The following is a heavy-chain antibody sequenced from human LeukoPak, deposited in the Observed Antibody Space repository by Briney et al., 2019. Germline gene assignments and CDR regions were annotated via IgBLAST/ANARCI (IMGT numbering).Heavy chain of an antibody. CDR3: ARSDCSSTSCYGSRWYNWFDP. CDR1: GGTSSSYA. Sequence: SVKVSCKASGGTSSSYAISWVRQAPGQGLEWMGGIIPIFGTANYAQKFQGRVTITADESTSTAYMELSSLRSEDTAVYYCARSDCSSTSCYGSRWYNWFDPWGQGTLVTVSS. J-gene: IGHJ5*02. CDR2: IIPIFGTA. V-gene: IGHV1-69*01. D-gene: IGHD2-2*01.